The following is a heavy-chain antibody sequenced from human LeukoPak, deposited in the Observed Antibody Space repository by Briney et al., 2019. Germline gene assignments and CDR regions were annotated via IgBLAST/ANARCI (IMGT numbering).Heavy chain of an antibody. J-gene: IGHJ4*02. CDR3: ARLVGAATDPFDY. CDR2: IYYSGST. Sequence: PETLSLTCTVSGGSISSRSYYWGWIRQPPGKGLEWIASIYYSGSTYYNPSLKSRVTISIDTSKNQFSVKLSSVTAADTAVYYCARLVGAATDPFDYWGQGTLVTVSS. V-gene: IGHV4-39*01. CDR1: GGSISSRSYY. D-gene: IGHD1-26*01.